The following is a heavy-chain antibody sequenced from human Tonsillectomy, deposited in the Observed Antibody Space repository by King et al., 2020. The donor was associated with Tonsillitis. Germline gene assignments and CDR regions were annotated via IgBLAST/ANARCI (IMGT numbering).Heavy chain of an antibody. CDR1: GGSISSSY. J-gene: IGHJ4*02. CDR3: ARHVLTTGSEDYFDY. Sequence: VQLQESGPGLVKPSETLSLTCTVSGGSISSSYWSWIRQPPGKGLEWIGYSYYTGNTNYNPSLTSRVTMSVDTSRNQFSLKLSSWTAADTAVYYCARHVLTTGSEDYFDYWGQGTLVTVSS. CDR2: SYYTGNT. V-gene: IGHV4-59*08. D-gene: IGHD1-14*01.